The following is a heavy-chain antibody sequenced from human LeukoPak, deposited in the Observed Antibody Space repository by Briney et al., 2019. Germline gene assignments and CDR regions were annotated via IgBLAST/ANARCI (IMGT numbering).Heavy chain of an antibody. Sequence: PGGSLRLSCAASGFTVSSNYMSWVRQAPGKGLEWVSVIYSGGSTYYADSVKGRFTISRDNSKNTLYLQMNSLRAEDTGVYYCARETYYYDSSGYEGAYDFDYWGQGTLVTVSS. D-gene: IGHD3-22*01. J-gene: IGHJ4*02. CDR3: ARETYYYDSSGYEGAYDFDY. CDR2: IYSGGST. V-gene: IGHV3-53*01. CDR1: GFTVSSNY.